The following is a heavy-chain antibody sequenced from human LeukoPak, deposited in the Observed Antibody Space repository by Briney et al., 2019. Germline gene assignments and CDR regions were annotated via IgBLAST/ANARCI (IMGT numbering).Heavy chain of an antibody. D-gene: IGHD6-19*01. CDR1: GFTVSSNE. V-gene: IGHV3-7*01. J-gene: IGHJ5*02. CDR3: VREGGSDWYSGWFDP. CDR2: IKKDGTET. Sequence: GGSLRLSCAASGFTVSSNEMSWVRQTPGKGLEWVANIKKDGTETKYVDSVRGRFTISRDNAKNSLFLQMNSLRAEDTAVYYCVREGGSDWYSGWFDPWGQGTLVTVSS.